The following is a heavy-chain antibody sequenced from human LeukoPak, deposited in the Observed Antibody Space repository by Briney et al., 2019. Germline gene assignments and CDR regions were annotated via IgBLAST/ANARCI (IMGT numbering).Heavy chain of an antibody. D-gene: IGHD3-10*01. J-gene: IGHJ4*02. CDR3: ARDLGFGESRDY. CDR1: GYTLTSYG. V-gene: IGHV1-18*01. CDR2: ISAYNGDT. Sequence: ASVKVSCKASGYTLTSYGISWVRQAPGQGLEWMRWISAYNGDTTYAQKFQGRVTITADESTSTAYMELSSLRSEDTAVYYCARDLGFGESRDYWGQGTLVTVSS.